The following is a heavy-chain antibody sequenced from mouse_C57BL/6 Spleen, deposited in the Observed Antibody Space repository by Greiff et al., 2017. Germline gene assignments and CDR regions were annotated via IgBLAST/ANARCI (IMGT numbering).Heavy chain of an antibody. D-gene: IGHD1-1*01. Sequence: VQLQQSGPGLVQPSQSLSITCTVSGFSLTSYGVHWVRQSPGKGLEWLGVIWSGGSTDYNAAFISRLSISKDNSKSQVLFKMNSLQADDTAIYYFARNCITTVVAPAMDYWGQGTSVTVSS. V-gene: IGHV2-2*01. CDR2: IWSGGST. J-gene: IGHJ4*01. CDR1: GFSLTSYG. CDR3: ARNCITTVVAPAMDY.